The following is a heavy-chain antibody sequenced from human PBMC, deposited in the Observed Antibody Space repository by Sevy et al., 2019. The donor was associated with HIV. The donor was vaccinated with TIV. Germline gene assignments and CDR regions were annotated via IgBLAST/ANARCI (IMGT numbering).Heavy chain of an antibody. CDR2: IKQDGSEK. J-gene: IGHJ6*02. CDR1: GFSFSSYW. CDR3: ARDLARDSSRGYYYYGMDV. V-gene: IGHV3-7*03. D-gene: IGHD6-13*01. Sequence: GGSLRLSCAGSGFSFSSYWMSWVRQAPGKGLEWVANIKQDGSEKDYVDSVKGRFTISRDNAKNSLYLQMNSLRAEDTAVYYCARDLARDSSRGYYYYGMDVWGQGTTVTVSS.